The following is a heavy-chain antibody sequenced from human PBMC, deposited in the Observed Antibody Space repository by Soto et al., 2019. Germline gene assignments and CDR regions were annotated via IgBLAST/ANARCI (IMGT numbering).Heavy chain of an antibody. V-gene: IGHV1-69*13. D-gene: IGHD6-13*01. CDR2: IIPIFGTA. CDR1: GGTFSSYA. Sequence: ASVKVSCKASGGTFSSYAISWVRQSPGQGLEWMGGIIPIFGTANYAQKFQGRVTITADESTSTAYMELSSLRSEDTAGSYCARTRSAAGFDYYDYYGMDVWGQGTTVTVSS. CDR3: ARTRSAAGFDYYDYYGMDV. J-gene: IGHJ6*02.